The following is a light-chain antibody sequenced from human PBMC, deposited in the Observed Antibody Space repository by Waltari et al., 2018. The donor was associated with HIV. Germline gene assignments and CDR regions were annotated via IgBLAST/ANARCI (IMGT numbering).Light chain of an antibody. CDR3: QQYGNSLIT. Sequence: EIVLTQSPGTLSLSAGERATLSCRASQTVDTDYLAWYQQKPGQTPRLLIYATSSRATSIPDRFSGSGSGTDFTLAISRLEPEDSAVYYCQQYGNSLITFGQGTRLEI. V-gene: IGKV3-20*01. CDR2: ATS. CDR1: QTVDTDY. J-gene: IGKJ5*01.